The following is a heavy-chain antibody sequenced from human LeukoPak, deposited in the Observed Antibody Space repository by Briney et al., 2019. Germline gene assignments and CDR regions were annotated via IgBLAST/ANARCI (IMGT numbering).Heavy chain of an antibody. CDR2: ISSSGSTI. V-gene: IGHV3-48*03. J-gene: IGHJ4*02. CDR1: GFTFSSYE. CDR3: ARAPTYYYDSSGYFGYFDY. D-gene: IGHD3-22*01. Sequence: PGGSLRLPCAASGFTFSSYEMNWVRQAPGKGLEWVSYISSSGSTIYYADSVKGRFTISRDNAKNSLYLQMNSLRAEDTAVYYCARAPTYYYDSSGYFGYFDYWGQGTLVTVSS.